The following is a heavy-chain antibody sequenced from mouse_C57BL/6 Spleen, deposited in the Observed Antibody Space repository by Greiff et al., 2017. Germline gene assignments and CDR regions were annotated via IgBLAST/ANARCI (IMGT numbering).Heavy chain of an antibody. J-gene: IGHJ3*01. CDR3: ARGTGNYSFAY. Sequence: VQLKQSGPELVKPGASVKISCKASGYSFTGYYMNWVKQSPEKSLEWIGEINPSTGGTTYNQKFKAKATLTVDKSSSTAYMQLKSLTSEDSAVYYCARGTGNYSFAYWGQGTLVTVSA. D-gene: IGHD2-1*01. CDR2: INPSTGGT. V-gene: IGHV1-42*01. CDR1: GYSFTGYY.